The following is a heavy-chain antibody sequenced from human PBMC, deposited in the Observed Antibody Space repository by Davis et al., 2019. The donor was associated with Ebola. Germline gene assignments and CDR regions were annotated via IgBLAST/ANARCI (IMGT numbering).Heavy chain of an antibody. Sequence: GESLKISCAASGFTFSSYWMSWVRQAPGKGLEWVANIKQDGSEKYYVDSVKGRFTISRDNAKNTLYLQMNSLRGADTAVYYCAKRSDYRSFDYWGQGTQVIVSS. V-gene: IGHV3-7*03. D-gene: IGHD4-11*01. CDR2: IKQDGSEK. J-gene: IGHJ4*02. CDR1: GFTFSSYW. CDR3: AKRSDYRSFDY.